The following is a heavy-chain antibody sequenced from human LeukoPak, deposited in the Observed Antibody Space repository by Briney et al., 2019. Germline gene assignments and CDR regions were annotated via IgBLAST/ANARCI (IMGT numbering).Heavy chain of an antibody. D-gene: IGHD5/OR15-5a*01. CDR1: GYTFTSYG. CDR3: ARDSTKYYYYGMDV. CDR2: ISAYNGNT. J-gene: IGHJ6*02. Sequence: GASVKVSCKASGYTFTSYGISWVRQAPGQGLEWMGWISAYNGNTNYAQKLQGRVTMTTDTSTSTAYMELRSLRSDDTAVYYCARDSTKYYYYGMDVWGQGTTVTVSS. V-gene: IGHV1-18*01.